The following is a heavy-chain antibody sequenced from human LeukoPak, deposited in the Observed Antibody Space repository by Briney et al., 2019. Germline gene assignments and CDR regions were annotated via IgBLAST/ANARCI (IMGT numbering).Heavy chain of an antibody. CDR1: RFIFSTYA. Sequence: PGGSLRLSCAASRFIFSTYAMHWVRQAPGKGLEWVAVISYDGNNEYYADSVKGRFTISRDDSKNTLYLQMNSLRGEDTAVYYCAREGRDAFDIWGQGTMVTVSS. V-gene: IGHV3-30-3*01. J-gene: IGHJ3*02. CDR3: AREGRDAFDI. CDR2: ISYDGNNE.